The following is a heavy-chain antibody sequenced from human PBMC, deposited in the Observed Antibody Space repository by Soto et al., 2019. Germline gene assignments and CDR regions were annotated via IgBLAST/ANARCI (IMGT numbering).Heavy chain of an antibody. Sequence: PGLSLRLSCAASGFTFTRYSMNWVLQAPGKGLEWVSSISSTTNYIYYGDSMKGRFTISRDNAKNSLYLEMNSLRAEDTAVYYCARESEDLTSNFDYWAQGTLVTVSS. V-gene: IGHV3-21*06. CDR1: GFTFTRYS. J-gene: IGHJ4*02. CDR3: ARESEDLTSNFDY. CDR2: ISSTTNYI.